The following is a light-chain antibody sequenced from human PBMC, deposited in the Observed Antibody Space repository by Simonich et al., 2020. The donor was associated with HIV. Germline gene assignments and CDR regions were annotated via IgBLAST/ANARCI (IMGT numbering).Light chain of an antibody. Sequence: IQLTQSPSFLSASVGDRVTITCRASQGISSALAWYQQKPVKGPKLLNYYSSSLESGVPSRFSGSGSGTDFTLTISSLQPEDFATYYCQQFNSYPVTFGPGTKVDIK. CDR3: QQFNSYPVT. CDR1: QGISSA. J-gene: IGKJ3*01. CDR2: YSS. V-gene: IGKV1-13*02.